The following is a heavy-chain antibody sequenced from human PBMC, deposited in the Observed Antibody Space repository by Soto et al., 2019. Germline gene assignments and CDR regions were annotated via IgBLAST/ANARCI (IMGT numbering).Heavy chain of an antibody. Sequence: QVQLVESGGGVVQPGRSLRLSCAASGFTFSSYAMHWVRQAPGKGLEWVAVISYDGSNKYYADSVKGRFTISRDNSKNTLYLQMNSLRAEDTAVYYCASPAAPDIVVVPAAPLRYWGQGTLVTVSS. CDR2: ISYDGSNK. V-gene: IGHV3-30-3*01. CDR1: GFTFSSYA. J-gene: IGHJ4*02. CDR3: ASPAAPDIVVVPAAPLRY. D-gene: IGHD2-2*01.